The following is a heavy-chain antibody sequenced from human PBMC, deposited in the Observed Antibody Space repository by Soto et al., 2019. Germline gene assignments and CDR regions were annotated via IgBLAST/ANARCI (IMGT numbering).Heavy chain of an antibody. Sequence: GGSLRLSCAASGFTFSSYSMNWVRQAPGKGLEWVSYISSSSSTIYYADSVKGRFTISRDNAKNSLYLQMNSLRDEETAVYYCARGLGDCSGGSCYSPVGRFGTEPSEYFQHWGQGTLVTVSS. CDR2: ISSSSSTI. CDR3: ARGLGDCSGGSCYSPVGRFGTEPSEYFQH. V-gene: IGHV3-48*02. D-gene: IGHD2-15*01. CDR1: GFTFSSYS. J-gene: IGHJ1*01.